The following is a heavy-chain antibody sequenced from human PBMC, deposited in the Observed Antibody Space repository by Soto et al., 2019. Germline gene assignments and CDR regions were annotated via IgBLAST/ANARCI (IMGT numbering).Heavy chain of an antibody. CDR3: AKDLPLRSGSYPSFDY. CDR1: GFTFSSYA. D-gene: IGHD1-26*01. J-gene: IGHJ4*02. CDR2: ISGSGGST. Sequence: GGSLRLSCAASGFTFSSYAMSWVRQAPGKGLEWVSAISGSGGSTYYADSVKGRFTISRDNSKNTLYLQMNSLRAEDTAVYYCAKDLPLRSGSYPSFDYWGQGTLVTVSS. V-gene: IGHV3-23*01.